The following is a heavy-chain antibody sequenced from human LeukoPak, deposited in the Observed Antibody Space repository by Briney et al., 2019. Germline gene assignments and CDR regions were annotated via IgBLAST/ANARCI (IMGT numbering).Heavy chain of an antibody. CDR1: GGSFSGYY. Sequence: SETLSLTCAVYGGSFSGYYWSWVRQPPGKGVEWIGEINHSGSTNYNPSLKSRVTISVDTSKNQFSLKLSSVTAADTAVYYCARGVLVGATRKFDYWGQGTLVTVSS. D-gene: IGHD1-26*01. CDR3: ARGVLVGATRKFDY. CDR2: INHSGST. V-gene: IGHV4-34*01. J-gene: IGHJ4*02.